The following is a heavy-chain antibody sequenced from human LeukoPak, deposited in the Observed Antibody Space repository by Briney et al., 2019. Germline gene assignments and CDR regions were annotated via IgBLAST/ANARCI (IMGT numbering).Heavy chain of an antibody. J-gene: IGHJ5*02. D-gene: IGHD6-25*01. Sequence: PSETLSLTCVVYGGSFSGYYWSWIRQPPEKGQEWIGEINHSGGTNYNPSLKSRVTMSVDTSKKQFSLKLSPVTAADTAVYYCARLKVPYTSGLAPWGQGTLVTVSS. CDR2: INHSGGT. CDR3: ARLKVPYTSGLAP. V-gene: IGHV4-34*01. CDR1: GGSFSGYY.